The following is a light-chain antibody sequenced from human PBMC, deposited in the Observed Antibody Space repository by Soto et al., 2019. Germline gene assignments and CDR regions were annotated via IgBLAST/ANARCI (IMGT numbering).Light chain of an antibody. J-gene: IGKJ1*01. CDR3: QQYGSSQS. V-gene: IGKV3-20*01. CDR1: QSVSYSY. CDR2: GAS. Sequence: EIVLTQSPGTLSLSPGERATLSCRASQSVSYSYVSWYQQKPGQAPRLLIYGASSRATVIPDRFSGSWSGTDFTITISRLAHEDVAVYYCQQYGSSQSFGQGTKVEIK.